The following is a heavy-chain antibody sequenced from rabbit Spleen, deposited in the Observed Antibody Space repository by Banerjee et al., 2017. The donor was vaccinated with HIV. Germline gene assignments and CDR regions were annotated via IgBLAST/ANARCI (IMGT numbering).Heavy chain of an antibody. CDR3: ARDTGSSFSSYGMDL. Sequence: QLVESGGGLVKPEGSLQLSCTASGFTLSSYYMNWVRQAPGKGLEWIGYIDPLFGITYYANWVNGRFSISRENAQNTVFLQMTSLTAADTATYFCARDTGSSFSSYGMDLWGQGTLVTVS. CDR2: IDPLFGIT. D-gene: IGHD8-1*01. V-gene: IGHV1S7*01. J-gene: IGHJ6*01. CDR1: GFTLSSYY.